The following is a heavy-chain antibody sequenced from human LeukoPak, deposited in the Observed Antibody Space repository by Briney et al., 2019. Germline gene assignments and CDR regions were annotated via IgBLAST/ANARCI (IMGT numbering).Heavy chain of an antibody. V-gene: IGHV3-21*01. D-gene: IGHD6-19*01. Sequence: GSLRLSCAASGFTFSSYSMNWVRRAPGKGLEWVSSISSSTSYIYYADSVKGRFTISRDNPKNSLYLQLNSLRAEDTAVYFCASGGLAVAGTLGYYYGMDVWGQRTTVTVSS. CDR2: ISSSTSYI. CDR3: ASGGLAVAGTLGYYYGMDV. CDR1: GFTFSSYS. J-gene: IGHJ6*02.